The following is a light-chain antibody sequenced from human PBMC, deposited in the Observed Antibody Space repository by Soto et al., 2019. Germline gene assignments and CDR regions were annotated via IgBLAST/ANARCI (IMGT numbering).Light chain of an antibody. CDR3: QQYNRYWT. CDR2: KAS. V-gene: IGKV1-5*03. Sequence: DIQMTQSPSTLSASVGDRVTITCRASQSISTWLAWYQHKPGKAPKLLIYKASTIENGVPSRFSGSGSGTEFTLTITSLQPDDFATYYCQQYNRYWTFGQGTKVEIK. CDR1: QSISTW. J-gene: IGKJ1*01.